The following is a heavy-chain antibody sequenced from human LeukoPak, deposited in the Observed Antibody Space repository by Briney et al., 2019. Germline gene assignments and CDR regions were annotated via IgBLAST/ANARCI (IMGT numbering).Heavy chain of an antibody. D-gene: IGHD3-10*01. V-gene: IGHV3-21*01. J-gene: IGHJ4*02. Sequence: GGSLRLSCAASGFSFSNYNMNWVRQAPGKGLEWVSSITSSSTYIYYADSVKGRFTISRDNAKNSLYLQMNSLRAEDTAVYYCAREFYGLGSFVDYWGQGTLVTVSS. CDR1: GFSFSNYN. CDR2: ITSSSTYI. CDR3: AREFYGLGSFVDY.